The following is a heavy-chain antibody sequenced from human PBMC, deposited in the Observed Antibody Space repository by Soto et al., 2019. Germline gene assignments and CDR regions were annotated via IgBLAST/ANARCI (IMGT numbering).Heavy chain of an antibody. D-gene: IGHD6-13*01. CDR3: ARPYSNRWSIFYGMDV. CDR1: GFTFSTYS. Sequence: GGSLRLSCAASGFTFSTYSMNWVRQAPGKGLEWISYISSSSDIIYYADSVKGRFTISRDNAKNSLFLQMSSLRDEDTAVYYCARPYSNRWSIFYGMDVWGQGTTVTVSS. V-gene: IGHV3-48*02. CDR2: ISSSSDII. J-gene: IGHJ6*02.